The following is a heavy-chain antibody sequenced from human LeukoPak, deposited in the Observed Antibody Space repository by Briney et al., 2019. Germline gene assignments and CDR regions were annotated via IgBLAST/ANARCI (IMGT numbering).Heavy chain of an antibody. CDR3: ARGDYGDYVLQAFDI. V-gene: IGHV4-59*01. CDR2: IYYSGIT. J-gene: IGHJ3*02. Sequence: SETLSLTCTVSGGSISSYYWSWIRQPPGKGLEWIGYIYYSGITNYNPSLKSRVTISVDTSKNQFSLKLSSVTAADTAVYYCARGDYGDYVLQAFDIWGQGTMVTVSS. CDR1: GGSISSYY. D-gene: IGHD4-17*01.